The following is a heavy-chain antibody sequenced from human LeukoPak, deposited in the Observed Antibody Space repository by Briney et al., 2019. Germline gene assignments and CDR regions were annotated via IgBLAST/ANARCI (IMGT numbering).Heavy chain of an antibody. D-gene: IGHD5-12*01. J-gene: IGHJ4*02. CDR3: AKGVLRSSPDY. CDR2: IRGSGGSNT. V-gene: IGHV3-23*01. CDR1: GFTFSSYA. Sequence: GGSLRLSCAASGFTFSSYAMSWVRQAPGKGLEWVSSIRGSGGSNTYYADSVQGRFTISRDNSKNTLYLQMNTLRAEDTAVYYCAKGVLRSSPDYWGQGTLVTVSS.